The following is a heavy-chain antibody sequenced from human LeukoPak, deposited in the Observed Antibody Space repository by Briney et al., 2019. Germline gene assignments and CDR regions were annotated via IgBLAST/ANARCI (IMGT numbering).Heavy chain of an antibody. V-gene: IGHV3-23*01. J-gene: IGHJ4*02. CDR1: GFTFSSYA. D-gene: IGHD2-2*01. CDR2: TGSTGVST. Sequence: GGSLRLSCAASGFTFSSYAMNWVRQAPGKGLEWVSGTGSTGVSTFYADSVKGRFTVSRDNSKNTLSLQMNRLRAEDTAVYYCAKDPGVVPAHYFDYWGQGTLVTVSS. CDR3: AKDPGVVPAHYFDY.